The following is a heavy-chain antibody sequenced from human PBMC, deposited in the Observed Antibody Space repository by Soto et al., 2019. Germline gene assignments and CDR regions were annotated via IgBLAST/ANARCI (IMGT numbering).Heavy chain of an antibody. V-gene: IGHV3-21*01. D-gene: IGHD2-21*02. CDR2: IRSGRDT. J-gene: IGHJ6*02. CDR1: GFTFSNYY. CDR3: AREETAWPLAYGLDV. Sequence: GSLRLSCSVSGFTFSNYYIHWVRQAPGKGLEWVSSIRSGRDTFYADSVKGRFSISRDDATSSVSLQMNSLRGEDTAVYFCAREETAWPLAYGLDVWGQGTTVTVSS.